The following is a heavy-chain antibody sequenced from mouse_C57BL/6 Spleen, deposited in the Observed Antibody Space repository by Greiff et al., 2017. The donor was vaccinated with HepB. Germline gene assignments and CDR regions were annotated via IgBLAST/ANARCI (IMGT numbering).Heavy chain of an antibody. D-gene: IGHD1-1*02. CDR2: ISSGGDYI. Sequence: EVMLVESGEGLVKPGGSLKLSCAASGFTFSSYAMSWVRQTPEKRLEWVAYISSGGDYIYYADTVKGRFTISRDNARNTLYLQMSRLKSEDTAMYYCTRKGSGNYFDYWGQGTTLTVSS. CDR3: TRKGSGNYFDY. CDR1: GFTFSSYA. J-gene: IGHJ2*01. V-gene: IGHV5-9-1*02.